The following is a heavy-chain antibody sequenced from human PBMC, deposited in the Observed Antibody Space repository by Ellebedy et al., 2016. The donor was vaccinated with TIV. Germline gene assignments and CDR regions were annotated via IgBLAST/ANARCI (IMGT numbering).Heavy chain of an antibody. J-gene: IGHJ5*02. D-gene: IGHD2-2*01. V-gene: IGHV4-31*03. CDR1: GGFISSGGYY. CDR2: IYYSGST. CDR3: ARVAVPAAVAVPNWFDP. Sequence: SETLSLTXTVSGGFISSGGYYWSWIRQHPGKGLEWIGYIYYSGSTYYNPSLKSRVTISVDTSKNQFSLKLSSVTAADTAVYYCARVAVPAAVAVPNWFDPWGQGTLVTVSS.